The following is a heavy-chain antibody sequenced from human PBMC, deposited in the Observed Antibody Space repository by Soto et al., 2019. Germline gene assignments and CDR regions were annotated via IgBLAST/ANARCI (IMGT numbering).Heavy chain of an antibody. CDR1: GVSFSCYY. CDR3: ARGHSLDYSNYDGANWFDP. V-gene: IGHV4-34*01. CDR2: INHSGST. J-gene: IGHJ5*02. D-gene: IGHD4-4*01. Sequence: SETLSLTCAVYGVSFSCYYWILLRQHPGKGLEWIGEINHSGSTNYNPSLKSRVTISVDTSKNQFSLKLSSVTAADTAVYYCARGHSLDYSNYDGANWFDPWGQGTLVTVSS.